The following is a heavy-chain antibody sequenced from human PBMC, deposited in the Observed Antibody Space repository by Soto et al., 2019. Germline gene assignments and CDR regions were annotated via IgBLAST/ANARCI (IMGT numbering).Heavy chain of an antibody. J-gene: IGHJ4*02. CDR3: AKDTRLRSGDFSFDAFGY. Sequence: FLRLSCEASGFPFDNYAMSWVRQAPGKGLECVSAISGGSPKEFYAESVKGRFTISRDNSKNTLYLQMNSLRADDTAVYYCAKDTRLRSGDFSFDAFGYWGQGPLVTVSS. V-gene: IGHV3-23*01. D-gene: IGHD3-16*02. CDR2: ISGGSPKE. CDR1: GFPFDNYA.